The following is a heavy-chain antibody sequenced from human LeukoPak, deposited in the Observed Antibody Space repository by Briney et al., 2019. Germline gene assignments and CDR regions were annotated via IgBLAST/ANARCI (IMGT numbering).Heavy chain of an antibody. D-gene: IGHD6-19*01. V-gene: IGHV4-34*01. J-gene: IGHJ4*02. CDR1: GGSFSGYY. CDR3: ALVSGWYRVY. CDR2: INHSGST. Sequence: SETLSLTCAVYGGSFSGYYWSWIRRPPGKGLEWIGEINHSGSTNYNPSLKSRVTISVDTSKNQFSLKLSSVTAADTAVYYCALVSGWYRVYWGQGTLVTVSS.